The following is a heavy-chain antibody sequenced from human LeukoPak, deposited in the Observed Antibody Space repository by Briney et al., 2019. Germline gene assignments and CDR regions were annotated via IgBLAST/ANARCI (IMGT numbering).Heavy chain of an antibody. CDR3: ASRSSGSGIDY. D-gene: IGHD3-10*01. J-gene: IGHJ4*02. Sequence: ALVKVSCKASGYTFTSYDINWVRQATGQGLEWMGWMNPNSGNTGYAQKFQGRVTITRNTSISTAYMELSSLRSEDTAVYYCASRSSGSGIDYWGQGTLVTVSS. V-gene: IGHV1-8*03. CDR2: MNPNSGNT. CDR1: GYTFTSYD.